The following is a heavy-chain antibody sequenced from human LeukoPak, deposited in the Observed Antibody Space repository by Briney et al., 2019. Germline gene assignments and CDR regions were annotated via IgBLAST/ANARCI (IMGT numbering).Heavy chain of an antibody. J-gene: IGHJ4*02. V-gene: IGHV3-48*01. D-gene: IGHD6-13*01. CDR3: ARDGIAADDKLDY. CDR1: GFTFSSYW. CDR2: ISSSSTI. Sequence: PGGSLRLSCAASGFTFSSYWMHWVRQAPGKGLEWVSYISSSSTIYYADSVKGRFTISRDNAKNSLYLQMNSLRAEDTAVYYCARDGIAADDKLDYWGQGTLVTVSS.